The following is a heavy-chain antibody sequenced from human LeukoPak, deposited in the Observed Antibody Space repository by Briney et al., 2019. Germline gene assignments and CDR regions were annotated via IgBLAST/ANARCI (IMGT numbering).Heavy chain of an antibody. CDR3: ARRYSTRNFFDS. V-gene: IGHV3-23*01. J-gene: IGHJ4*02. Sequence: GGSLRLSCAASGFAFSSFGMSWVRQAPGKGLEWVSAINYHGGNTYYADSVKGRFTISRDNSNNTLHLQINSLRAEDTALYFCARRYSTRNFFDSWGQGTLVTVSS. D-gene: IGHD1-1*01. CDR2: INYHGGNT. CDR1: GFAFSSFG.